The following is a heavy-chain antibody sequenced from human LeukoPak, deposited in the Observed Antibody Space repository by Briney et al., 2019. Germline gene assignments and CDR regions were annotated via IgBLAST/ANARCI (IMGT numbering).Heavy chain of an antibody. CDR2: IYPGDSDT. CDR3: ARHENRGNEYYYYYYMDA. CDR1: GYSFTSYW. V-gene: IGHV5-51*01. D-gene: IGHD1-1*01. J-gene: IGHJ6*03. Sequence: GESLQISCKGSGYSFTSYWIGWVRQVPGKGLEWMGIIYPGDSDTRYSPSFQGQVTISADKSISTAYLQWSSLKASDTAMYYCARHENRGNEYYYYYYMDAWGKGTTVTVSS.